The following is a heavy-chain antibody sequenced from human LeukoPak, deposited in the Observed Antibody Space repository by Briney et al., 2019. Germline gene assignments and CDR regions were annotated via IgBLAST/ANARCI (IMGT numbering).Heavy chain of an antibody. CDR1: GFTFSSYSMN. Sequence: PGGSLRLSCAASGFTFSSYSMNWVRQAPGKGLEWIGSIHYGGTTHYNPSLQSRVTISADTSKNQFALDLRSVTAADTAVYYCTRDIGDFVSDFWGQGTLVTVSS. V-gene: IGHV4-59*05. CDR2: IHYGGTT. CDR3: TRDIGDFVSDF. J-gene: IGHJ4*02. D-gene: IGHD2-21*02.